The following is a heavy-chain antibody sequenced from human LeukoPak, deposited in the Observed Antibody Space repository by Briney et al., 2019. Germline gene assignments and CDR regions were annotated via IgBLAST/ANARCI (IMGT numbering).Heavy chain of an antibody. Sequence: PGGSLRLSCAASGFTFSSYSMNWVRQAPGKGLEWVSSISSSSSYIYYADSVKGRFTISRDNAKNSLYLQMNSLRAEDTAVYYCAKDDIVATAFDYWGQGTLVTVSS. CDR2: ISSSSSYI. V-gene: IGHV3-21*01. D-gene: IGHD5-12*01. CDR3: AKDDIVATAFDY. CDR1: GFTFSSYS. J-gene: IGHJ4*02.